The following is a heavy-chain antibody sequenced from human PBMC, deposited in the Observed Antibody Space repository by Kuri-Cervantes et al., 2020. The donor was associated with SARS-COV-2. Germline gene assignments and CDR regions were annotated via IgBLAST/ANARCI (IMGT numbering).Heavy chain of an antibody. CDR3: AREEGGYSYGLDY. Sequence: SGSLRLTCTVSGGSISSYYWSWIRQPAGKGLEWIGRIYTSGSTNYNPSLKSRVTISVDTSKNQFSLKLSSVTAADTAVYYCAREEGGYSYGLDYWGQGTLVTVSS. D-gene: IGHD5-18*01. CDR1: GGSISSYY. J-gene: IGHJ4*02. CDR2: IYTSGST. V-gene: IGHV4-4*07.